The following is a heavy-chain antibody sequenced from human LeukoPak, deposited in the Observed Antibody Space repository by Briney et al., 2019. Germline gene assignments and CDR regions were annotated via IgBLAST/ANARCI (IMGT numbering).Heavy chain of an antibody. CDR1: GFTFSNYA. D-gene: IGHD1-26*01. V-gene: IGHV3-23*01. CDR2: LSGSGINT. CDR3: ATEKGDSPDY. Sequence: GGSLRLSCAASGFTFSNYAMAWVRQAPGKGLEWVSGLSGSGINTFYTDSLKGRFTISRDNPKNTLYLQMNSLRAEDTAVNYCATEKGDSPDYWGQGTLVTVSS. J-gene: IGHJ4*02.